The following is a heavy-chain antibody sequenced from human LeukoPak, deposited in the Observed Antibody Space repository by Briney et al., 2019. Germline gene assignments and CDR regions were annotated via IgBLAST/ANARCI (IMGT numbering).Heavy chain of an antibody. Sequence: ASVKVSCKVSGYTLTELSLHWVRQAPGKGLEWMGGFDPEDGETIYAQKFQGRVTMTTDTSTSTAYMELRSLRSDDTAVYYCARARPLAVAGTLADYWGQGTLVTVSS. CDR3: ARARPLAVAGTLADY. CDR2: FDPEDGET. V-gene: IGHV1-24*01. CDR1: GYTLTELS. J-gene: IGHJ4*02. D-gene: IGHD6-19*01.